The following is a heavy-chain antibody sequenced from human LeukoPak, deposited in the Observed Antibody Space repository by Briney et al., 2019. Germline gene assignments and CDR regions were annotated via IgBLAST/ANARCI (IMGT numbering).Heavy chain of an antibody. Sequence: SETLSLTCAVSGYSISSGYYWGWIRQPPGKGLEWMGSIYHSGSTYYNPSLKSRVTISVDTSKNQFSLKLSSVTAADTAVYYCATGRRGFDYWGQGTLVTVSS. CDR1: GYSISSGYY. D-gene: IGHD1-26*01. CDR3: ATGRRGFDY. V-gene: IGHV4-38-2*01. J-gene: IGHJ4*02. CDR2: IYHSGST.